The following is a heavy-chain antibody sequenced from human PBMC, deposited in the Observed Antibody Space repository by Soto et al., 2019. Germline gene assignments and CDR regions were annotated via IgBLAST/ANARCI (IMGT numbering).Heavy chain of an antibody. CDR3: ARGDLSLGYCSGGSCYPLYYYGMDV. D-gene: IGHD2-15*01. J-gene: IGHJ6*02. CDR1: GGSFSGHY. V-gene: IGHV4-34*01. CDR2: INHGGGT. Sequence: SETLSLTCAVYGGSFSGHYWSWIRQPPGKGLEWIGEINHGGGTSYNPSLKSRVTISVDTSKSQFSLKLTSVTAADTAVYYCARGDLSLGYCSGGSCYPLYYYGMDVWGQGTTVTVSS.